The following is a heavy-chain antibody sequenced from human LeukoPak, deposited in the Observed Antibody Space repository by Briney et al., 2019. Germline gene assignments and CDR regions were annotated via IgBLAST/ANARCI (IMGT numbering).Heavy chain of an antibody. CDR3: ARVRGSYYLDY. D-gene: IGHD1-26*01. V-gene: IGHV3-48*01. Sequence: GGSLRLSCAASGFTFSSYSMNWVRQAPGKGLEWVSYISSSINTIYYADSVKGRFTISRDDAKNSLYLQMNSLRAEDTAVYYCARVRGSYYLDYWGQGTLVTVSS. J-gene: IGHJ4*02. CDR2: ISSSINTI. CDR1: GFTFSSYS.